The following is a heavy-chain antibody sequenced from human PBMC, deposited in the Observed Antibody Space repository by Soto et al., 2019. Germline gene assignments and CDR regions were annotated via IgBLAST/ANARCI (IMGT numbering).Heavy chain of an antibody. CDR3: ARVRQQLVRSWFDP. CDR1: GYTFNGYY. CDR2: INPNSGGT. J-gene: IGHJ5*02. D-gene: IGHD6-13*01. V-gene: IGHV1-2*02. Sequence: AAVKVSCKASGYTFNGYYMFWVRLAPGQGLEGTGWINPNSGGTNYEHKFQGKVTMTRDTSISTDYMELSRLRSDDTAVYFCARVRQQLVRSWFDPWGQGTLVTVSS.